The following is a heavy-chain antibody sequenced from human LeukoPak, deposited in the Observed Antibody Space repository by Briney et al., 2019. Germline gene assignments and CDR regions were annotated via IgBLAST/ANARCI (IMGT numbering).Heavy chain of an antibody. V-gene: IGHV3-30*18. CDR1: GFTFSTYG. CDR3: AKADAREFDY. D-gene: IGHD3-10*01. CDR2: ISNDGSYK. J-gene: IGHJ4*02. Sequence: GGSLRLSCAASGFTFSTYGMHWVRQAPGKGLEWVTVISNDGSYKYYADSVKGRFTISRDNSKNTLYLEMNSLRSEDTAAYYCAKADAREFDYWGQGTLVTVSS.